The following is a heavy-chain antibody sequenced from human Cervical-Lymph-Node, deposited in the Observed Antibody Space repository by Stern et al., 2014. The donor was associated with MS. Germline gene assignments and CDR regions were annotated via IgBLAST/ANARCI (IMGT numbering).Heavy chain of an antibody. CDR3: ARSDYGDWDS. Sequence: VQLVESGAEVKKPGASVKVSCKASGYTFTNYDINWVCQATGQGLEWMWWVNPNSGNTAYAQKFQGRVTMTRDTSINTAYMELSSLRPDDTAVYYCARSDYGDWDSWGQGTLVTVSS. V-gene: IGHV1-8*01. CDR1: GYTFTNYD. D-gene: IGHD4-17*01. CDR2: VNPNSGNT. J-gene: IGHJ4*02.